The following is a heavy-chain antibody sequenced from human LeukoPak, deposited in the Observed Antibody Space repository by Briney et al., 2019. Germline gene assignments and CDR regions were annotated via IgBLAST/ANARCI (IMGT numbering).Heavy chain of an antibody. J-gene: IGHJ4*02. D-gene: IGHD6-13*01. V-gene: IGHV3-21*04. CDR2: INSGSTYT. Sequence: GGSLRLSCAASGFTFSSYMMNWVRQAPGKGLEWVSSINSGSTYTYYTESVKGRFTISRDNALNSLYLQMNSLRAEDTAIYYCARSIPYGTTWYGRSDYWGQGTLVTVSS. CDR1: GFTFSSYM. CDR3: ARSIPYGTTWYGRSDY.